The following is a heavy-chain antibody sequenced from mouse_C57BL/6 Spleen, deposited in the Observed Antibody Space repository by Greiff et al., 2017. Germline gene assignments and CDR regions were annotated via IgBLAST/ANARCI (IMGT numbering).Heavy chain of an antibody. Sequence: QVQLKESGPGLVAPSQSLSITCTVSGFSLTSYGVSWVRQPPGKGLEWLGVIWGYGSTTYHSALISRLGISNVNSKSKVSLKLNSLQTDDTATDYCATTDYNGSSSWFDYWGQGTLVTVSA. D-gene: IGHD1-1*01. CDR2: IWGYGST. J-gene: IGHJ3*01. CDR1: GFSLTSYG. CDR3: ATTDYNGSSSWFDY. V-gene: IGHV2-3*01.